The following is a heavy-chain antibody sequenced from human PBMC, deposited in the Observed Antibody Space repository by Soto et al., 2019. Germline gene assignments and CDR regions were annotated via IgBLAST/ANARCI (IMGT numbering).Heavy chain of an antibody. D-gene: IGHD3-10*01. CDR2: ISSSSSTI. CDR1: GFTFSSYS. J-gene: IGHJ4*02. V-gene: IGHV3-48*02. Sequence: EVQLVESGGGLVQPGGSLRLSCAASGFTFSSYSMNWVRQAPGKGLEWVSYISSSSSTIYYADSVKGRFTISRDNAKNSLYLQMNSRRDEDTAVYYCARDYLNPGYWGQGTLVTVSS. CDR3: ARDYLNPGY.